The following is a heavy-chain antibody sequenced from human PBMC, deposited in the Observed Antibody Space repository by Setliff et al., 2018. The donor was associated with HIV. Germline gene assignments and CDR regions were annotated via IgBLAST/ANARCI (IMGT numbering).Heavy chain of an antibody. CDR2: IYTSGST. V-gene: IGHV4-4*07. CDR1: GGSISSYY. CDR3: ARFPLLHKNAFDI. J-gene: IGHJ3*02. Sequence: SETLSLTCTVSGGSISSYYWSWIRQPAGKGLEWIGRIYTSGSTNYNPSLKRRVTISVDTSRNQFSLHLSSVTAADTAVYYCARFPLLHKNAFDIWGQGTMVTVSS. D-gene: IGHD2-15*01.